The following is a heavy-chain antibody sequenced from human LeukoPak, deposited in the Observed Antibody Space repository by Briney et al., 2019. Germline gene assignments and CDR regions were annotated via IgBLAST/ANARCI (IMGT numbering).Heavy chain of an antibody. D-gene: IGHD2-2*01. CDR2: IWYDGSNK. CDR1: GFTFSSYG. V-gene: IGHV3-33*01. J-gene: IGHJ4*02. Sequence: GRSLRLSCAASGFTFSSYGMHWVRQAPGKGLEWVAVIWYDGSNKYYADSVKGRFTISRDNSENTLYLQMNSLRAEDAAVYYCARDSRQAFDYWGQGTLVTVSS. CDR3: ARDSRQAFDY.